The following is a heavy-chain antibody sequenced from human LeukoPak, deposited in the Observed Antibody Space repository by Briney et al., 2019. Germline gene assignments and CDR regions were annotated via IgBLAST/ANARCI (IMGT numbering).Heavy chain of an antibody. V-gene: IGHV3-33*08. Sequence: GGSLRLSCAASGFSFSDSGMHWVRQAPGRGPEYVAGIWFDESSQRYADSVEGRFTISRDNSKNTVFLQMRSVRVEDTAVCFCARAGRGRDTSHYYFDSWGRGIQVSVSS. D-gene: IGHD3-10*01. CDR3: ARAGRGRDTSHYYFDS. CDR1: GFSFSDSG. J-gene: IGHJ4*02. CDR2: IWFDESSQ.